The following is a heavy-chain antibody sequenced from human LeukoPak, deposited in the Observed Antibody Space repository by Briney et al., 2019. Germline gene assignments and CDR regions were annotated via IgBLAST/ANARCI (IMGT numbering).Heavy chain of an antibody. CDR3: ARDPYSGNYGAYYYYYMDV. V-gene: IGHV3-21*06. CDR1: GFTFSSYN. Sequence: PGGSLRLSCAASGFTFSSYNMNWIRQAPGKGLEWVSSITSSSSYIYYADSVKGRFTISRDNAKNSLYLQMDSLRVEDTAEYYCARDPYSGNYGAYYYYYMDVWGKGTTVTVSS. CDR2: ITSSSSYI. D-gene: IGHD1-26*01. J-gene: IGHJ6*03.